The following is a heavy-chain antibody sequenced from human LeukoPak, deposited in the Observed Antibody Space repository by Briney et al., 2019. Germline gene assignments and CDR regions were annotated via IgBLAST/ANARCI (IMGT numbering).Heavy chain of an antibody. CDR2: IYPSDSHT. D-gene: IGHD1-14*01. V-gene: IGHV5-51*01. J-gene: IGHJ4*02. Sequence: GESLKISCQGSGYSFSSYWIAWVRQMPGKGLEWMGVIYPSDSHTTYSPSFQGQVTISVDKSVSTAYLQWSSLKASDTAMYYCAGLSHRYFDYWGQGTLVTVSS. CDR3: AGLSHRYFDY. CDR1: GYSFSSYW.